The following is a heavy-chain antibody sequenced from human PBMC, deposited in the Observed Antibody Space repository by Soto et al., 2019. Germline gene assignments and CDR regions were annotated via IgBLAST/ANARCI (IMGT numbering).Heavy chain of an antibody. J-gene: IGHJ4*02. CDR2: IYYSGST. CDR3: ASVNIVATPLI. Sequence: QLQLQESGPGLVKPSETLSLTCTVSGGSISSSSYYWGWIRQPPGKGLEWIGSIYYSGSTYYNPSLKSRVTISVDTSKNQFSLKLSSVTAADTAVYYCASVNIVATPLIWGQGTLVTVSS. V-gene: IGHV4-39*01. CDR1: GGSISSSSYY. D-gene: IGHD5-12*01.